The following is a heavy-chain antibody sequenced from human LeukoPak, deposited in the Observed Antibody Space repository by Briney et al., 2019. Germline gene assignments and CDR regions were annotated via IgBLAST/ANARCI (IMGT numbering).Heavy chain of an antibody. Sequence: PSETLSLTCTVSGGSISSGDYYWSWIRQHPGKGPEWIGHISYSGSTYYNPSLKSRIIISVDTSKNYFSLKLSSVTAADTAVYYCARLTTTVSAWFDPWGPGTVVTVSS. CDR1: GGSISSGDYY. D-gene: IGHD4/OR15-4a*01. J-gene: IGHJ5*02. CDR3: ARLTTTVSAWFDP. V-gene: IGHV4-31*03. CDR2: ISYSGST.